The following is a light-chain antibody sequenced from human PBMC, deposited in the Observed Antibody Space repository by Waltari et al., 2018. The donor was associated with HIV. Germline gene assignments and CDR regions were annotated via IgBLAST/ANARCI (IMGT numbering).Light chain of an antibody. Sequence: SYELTQPPSVSVSPGQTARITCSGDALSNQYAYWYQQKPGQAPVLMIYKDSERPSGIPERFSGSSSGTTVTLTISGVQAEDEADYYCQSTDTSGTYWVFGGGTKLTVL. CDR3: QSTDTSGTYWV. CDR2: KDS. J-gene: IGLJ3*02. V-gene: IGLV3-25*03. CDR1: ALSNQY.